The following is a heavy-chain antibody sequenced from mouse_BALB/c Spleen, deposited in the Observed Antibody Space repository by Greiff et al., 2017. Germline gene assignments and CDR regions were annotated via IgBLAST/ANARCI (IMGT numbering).Heavy chain of an antibody. V-gene: IGHV5-4*02. J-gene: IGHJ2*01. CDR1: GFTFSDYY. CDR3: ARAGGFDY. Sequence: EVQVVESGGGLVKPGGFLKLSCAASGFTFSDYYMYWVRQTPEKRLEWVATISDGGSYTYYPDSVKGRFTISRDNAKNNLYLQMSSLKSEDTAMYYCARAGGFDYWGQGTTLTVSS. CDR2: ISDGGSYT.